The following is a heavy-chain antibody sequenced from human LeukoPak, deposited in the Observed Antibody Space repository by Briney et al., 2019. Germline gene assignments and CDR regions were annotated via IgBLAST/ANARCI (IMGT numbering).Heavy chain of an antibody. J-gene: IGHJ4*02. CDR3: ARGPHTPDY. CDR1: GGSISSYY. V-gene: IGHV4-59*08. D-gene: IGHD2-21*01. CDR2: IYYSGST. Sequence: SETLSLTCTVSGGSISSYYWSWIRQPPGKGLEWIGYIYYSGSTNYNPSLKSRVTISVDTSKNQFSLKLSSVTAADTAVYYCARGPHTPDYWGQGILVTVSS.